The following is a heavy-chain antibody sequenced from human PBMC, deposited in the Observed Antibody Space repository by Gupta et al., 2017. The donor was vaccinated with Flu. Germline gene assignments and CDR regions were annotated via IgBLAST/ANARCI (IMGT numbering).Heavy chain of an antibody. CDR3: ARGWKQCFDY. Sequence: QVQLVQSGAEVQKPGSSVKVSCKASGGTFRSYAISWVRQAPGQGREGMRGIIPIFGTANDAQKFQGRVTITADESTSTAYMELSSLRSEDTAVYYCARGWKQCFDYWGHGTLVTVYS. V-gene: IGHV1-69*01. CDR2: IIPIFGTA. CDR1: GGTFRSYA. J-gene: IGHJ4*01. D-gene: IGHD6-19*01.